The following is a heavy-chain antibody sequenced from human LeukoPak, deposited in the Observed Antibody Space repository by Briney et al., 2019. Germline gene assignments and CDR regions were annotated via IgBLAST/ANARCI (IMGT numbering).Heavy chain of an antibody. J-gene: IGHJ6*04. D-gene: IGHD3-16*01. CDR2: LYYSGST. Sequence: PSQTLSLTCTVSGXSISSGGYYWSWIRQHPGKGLEWIGYLYYSGSTYYNPSLKRRVTIPVDTSKNQHSLKLSSVAAADMAIYYCARQGQSFGGMDVWGEGTTVTVSS. CDR1: GXSISSGGYY. CDR3: ARQGQSFGGMDV. V-gene: IGHV4-31*03.